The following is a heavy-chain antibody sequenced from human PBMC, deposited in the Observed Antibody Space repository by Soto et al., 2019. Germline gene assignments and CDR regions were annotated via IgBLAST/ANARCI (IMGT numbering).Heavy chain of an antibody. J-gene: IGHJ3*02. V-gene: IGHV4-34*01. CDR1: GGSFSGYY. D-gene: IGHD6-25*01. CDR3: ARGRLRGRDRLGAFDI. CDR2: NNHSGST. Sequence: NLSETLSLTCAVYGGSFSGYYWSWIRQSPEKGLEWIGENNHSGSTNYNPSLKSRVTISVDTSKNQFSLKLSSVTAADTAVYYCARGRLRGRDRLGAFDIWGQGTMVTVS.